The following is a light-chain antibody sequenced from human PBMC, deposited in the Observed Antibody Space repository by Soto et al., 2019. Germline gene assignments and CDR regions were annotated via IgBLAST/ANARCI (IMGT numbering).Light chain of an antibody. Sequence: QSALTQPASVSGSPGQSITISCTGTSSDVGGYNYVSWYQQHPGKAPKLIIYEVTNRPSGVSSRFSGSKSDNTASLTISGLQAEDEADYYCSSFTSYSLGVFGGGTKLTVL. V-gene: IGLV2-14*01. CDR1: SSDVGGYNY. CDR2: EVT. J-gene: IGLJ3*02. CDR3: SSFTSYSLGV.